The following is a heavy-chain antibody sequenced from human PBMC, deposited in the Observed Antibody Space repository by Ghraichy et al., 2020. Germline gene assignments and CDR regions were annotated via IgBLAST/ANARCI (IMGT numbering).Heavy chain of an antibody. CDR2: MSDDGFNG. Sequence: GGSLRLSCAASGFTFSSHGLHWVRQAPGKGLEWVASMSDDGFNGHYADSVKGRFTISRDNSKNTVYLQMDSLGRGDTAVYYCARGQRAPGAPWFGESDPTRESSSVMDVWGQGATVTVSS. J-gene: IGHJ6*02. D-gene: IGHD3-10*01. V-gene: IGHV3-30*03. CDR1: GFTFSSHG. CDR3: ARGQRAPGAPWFGESDPTRESSSVMDV.